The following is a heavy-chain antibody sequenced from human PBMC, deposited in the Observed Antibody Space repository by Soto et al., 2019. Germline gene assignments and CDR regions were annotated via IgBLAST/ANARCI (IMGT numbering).Heavy chain of an antibody. D-gene: IGHD5-18*01. CDR1: GGSISSYY. V-gene: IGHV4-59*01. Sequence: PSETLSLTCTVSGGSISSYYWSWIRQPPGKGLEWVGYIYYSGSTTYNPSLKSRVTISVDTSKNQFSLKVSSVTAADTAVYYCARSLGEYSYGIYYFDDWGQGTLVTVSS. J-gene: IGHJ4*02. CDR2: IYYSGST. CDR3: ARSLGEYSYGIYYFDD.